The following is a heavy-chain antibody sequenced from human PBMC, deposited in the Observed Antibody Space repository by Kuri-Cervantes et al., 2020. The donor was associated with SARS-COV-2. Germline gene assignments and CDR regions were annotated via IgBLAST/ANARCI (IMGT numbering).Heavy chain of an antibody. CDR1: GGSFSGYY. J-gene: IGHJ6*02. V-gene: IGHV4-34*01. CDR3: ARRPHSGYLASYYYYGMDV. Sequence: SETLSLTCAVYGGSFSGYYWSWIRQPPGKGLEWIGEINHSGSTNYNPSLKSRVTISVDTSKNQFSLKLSSVTAADTAVYYCARRPHSGYLASYYYYGMDVWGQGTTVTVSS. CDR2: INHSGST. D-gene: IGHD3-22*01.